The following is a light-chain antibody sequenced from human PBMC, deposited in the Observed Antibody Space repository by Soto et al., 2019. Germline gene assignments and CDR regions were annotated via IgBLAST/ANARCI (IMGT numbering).Light chain of an antibody. Sequence: QSLRTQPASVSASPGQSITIPCTGTISDVGSYNLVSWFQQHPGKVPKLLIYEGTKRPSGLSDRFSGSKSGTTASLTISGLQAEDEAHYYCYSYAGENLYVFGTGTKVTVL. J-gene: IGLJ1*01. CDR1: ISDVGSYNL. CDR3: YSYAGENLYV. V-gene: IGLV2-23*01. CDR2: EGT.